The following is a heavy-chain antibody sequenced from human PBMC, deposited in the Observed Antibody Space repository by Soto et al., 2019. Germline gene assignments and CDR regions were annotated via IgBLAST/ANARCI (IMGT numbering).Heavy chain of an antibody. D-gene: IGHD2-8*02. CDR3: AGIPTGSQSNQIDY. CDR2: IYSGGST. Sequence: EVQLVESGGGLVQPGGSLRLSCAASGFTVSSNYMSWVRQAPGKGLEWVSVIYSGGSTDYADSMKGRFTISRDNSENTLYLHMNSLRTEDTAVYNCAGIPTGSQSNQIDYWGQGTLVTVSS. CDR1: GFTVSSNY. V-gene: IGHV3-53*04. J-gene: IGHJ4*02.